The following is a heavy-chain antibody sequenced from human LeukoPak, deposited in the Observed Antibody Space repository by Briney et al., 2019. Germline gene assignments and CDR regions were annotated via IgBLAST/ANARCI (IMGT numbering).Heavy chain of an antibody. CDR2: IYYSGST. V-gene: IGHV4-59*01. D-gene: IGHD3-22*01. J-gene: IGHJ4*02. CDR1: GGSISSYY. CDR3: ARDGEYYYDSSGYRPYWYY. Sequence: PSETLPLTCTVSGGSISSYYWSWIRQPPGKGLDWIGYIYYSGSTNYNPSLKSRVTISVDTSKNQFSLKLSSVTAADTAVYYCARDGEYYYDSSGYRPYWYYWGQGTLVTVSS.